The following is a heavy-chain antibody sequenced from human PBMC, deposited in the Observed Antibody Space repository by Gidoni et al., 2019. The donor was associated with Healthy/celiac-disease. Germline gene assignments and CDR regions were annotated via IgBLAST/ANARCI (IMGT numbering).Heavy chain of an antibody. V-gene: IGHV3-30*18. CDR1: GFTFSSYG. J-gene: IGHJ4*01. Sequence: QVQLVESGGGVVQPGRSLRLSCAASGFTFSSYGMHWVRQAPGKGLEWVAVISYDGSNKYYADSVKGRFTISRDNSKNTLYLQMNSLRAEDTAVYYCAKDRRNYDILTGSGDYWGQGTLVTVSS. D-gene: IGHD3-9*01. CDR3: AKDRRNYDILTGSGDY. CDR2: ISYDGSNK.